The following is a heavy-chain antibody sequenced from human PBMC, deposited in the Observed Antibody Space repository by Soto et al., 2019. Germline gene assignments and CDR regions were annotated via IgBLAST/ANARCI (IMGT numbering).Heavy chain of an antibody. CDR2: ITSDNGNT. V-gene: IGHV1-18*01. Sequence: QVHLVQSGAEVKKPGASVKVSCKASGYTLTSYGINWVRQAPGQGLEWMGWITSDNGNTKYAQKIQGRVTMTTDTSTSTASMELRSLTSDSTAVYYCARTAAGYYYYFDYWGQGTLVTVSS. D-gene: IGHD3-22*01. J-gene: IGHJ4*02. CDR3: ARTAAGYYYYFDY. CDR1: GYTLTSYG.